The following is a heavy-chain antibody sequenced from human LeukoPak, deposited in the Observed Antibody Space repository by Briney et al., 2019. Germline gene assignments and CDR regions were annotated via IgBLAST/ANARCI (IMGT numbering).Heavy chain of an antibody. Sequence: ASVKVSCKASGYTFTGYYMHWVRQAPGLGLEWMGWINPNSGGTNYAQKFQGRVTMTRDTSISTAYMELSRLTSDDTALYYCARTYTAVHYFDYWGQGTLVTASS. CDR2: INPNSGGT. D-gene: IGHD2-21*02. CDR3: ARTYTAVHYFDY. J-gene: IGHJ4*02. V-gene: IGHV1-2*02. CDR1: GYTFTGYY.